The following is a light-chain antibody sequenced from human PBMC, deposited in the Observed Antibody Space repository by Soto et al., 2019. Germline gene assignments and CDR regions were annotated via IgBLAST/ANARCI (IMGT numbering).Light chain of an antibody. Sequence: EIVMTQSPATLSVSPGERATLSCRASQSVSSNLAWYQQKPGQAPRLLIYGASTRATGIPARFSGSGSGTEFTLTISSLKAEDFLVYYCQQYNNWPRTFGQATKVEIK. V-gene: IGKV3-15*01. CDR2: GAS. J-gene: IGKJ1*01. CDR1: QSVSSN. CDR3: QQYNNWPRT.